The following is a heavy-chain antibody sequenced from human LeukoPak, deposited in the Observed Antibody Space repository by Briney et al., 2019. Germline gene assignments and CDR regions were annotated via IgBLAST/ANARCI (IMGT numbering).Heavy chain of an antibody. V-gene: IGHV1-69*05. Sequence: ASVKVSCKASGGTFSSYAISWVRQAPGQGLKWMGGIIPIFGTANYAQKFQGRVTITTDESTSTAYMELSSLRSEDTAVYYCARVDSSSWYPLYAFDIWGQGTMVTVSS. D-gene: IGHD6-13*01. CDR3: ARVDSSSWYPLYAFDI. CDR1: GGTFSSYA. J-gene: IGHJ3*02. CDR2: IIPIFGTA.